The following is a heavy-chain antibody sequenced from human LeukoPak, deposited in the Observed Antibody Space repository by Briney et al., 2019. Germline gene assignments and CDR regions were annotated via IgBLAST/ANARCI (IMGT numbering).Heavy chain of an antibody. J-gene: IGHJ6*02. V-gene: IGHV4-34*01. D-gene: IGHD3-3*01. CDR2: INHSGST. Sequence: SETLSLTCAVYGGSFSGYYWSWIRQPPGKGLEWIGEINHSGSTNYNPSLKSRVTISVDTSKNQFSLKLSSVTAADTAVYYCARARYFWSGYYSGYYYYGMDVWGQGTTVTVSS. CDR1: GGSFSGYY. CDR3: ARARYFWSGYYSGYYYYGMDV.